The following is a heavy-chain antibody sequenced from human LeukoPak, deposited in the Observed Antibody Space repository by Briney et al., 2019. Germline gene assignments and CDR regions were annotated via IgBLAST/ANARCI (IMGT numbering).Heavy chain of an antibody. V-gene: IGHV1-8*01. CDR2: MNPNSGNT. D-gene: IGHD2-2*02. J-gene: IGHJ4*02. CDR1: GYTFTSYD. CDR3: ARRAAVPAAIRARWDFDY. Sequence: ASVKVSCTASGYTFTSYDINWVRQATGQGLEWMGWMNPNSGNTGYAQKFQGRVTMTRNTSISTAYMELSSLRSEDTAVYYCARRAAVPAAIRARWDFDYWGQGTLVTVSS.